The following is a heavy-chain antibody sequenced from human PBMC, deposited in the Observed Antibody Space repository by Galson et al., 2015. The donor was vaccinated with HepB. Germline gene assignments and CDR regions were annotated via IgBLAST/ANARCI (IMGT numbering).Heavy chain of an antibody. V-gene: IGHV3-33*08. CDR2: IWYDGSNK. D-gene: IGHD3-22*01. J-gene: IGHJ4*02. CDR3: ARGSKGYYDSSGPDY. CDR1: GFTFSSYG. Sequence: LRLSCAASGFTFSSYGMHWVRQAPGKGLEWVAVIWYDGSNKYYADSVKGRFTISRDNSKNTLYLQMNSLRAEDTAVYYCARGSKGYYDSSGPDYWGQGTLVTVSS.